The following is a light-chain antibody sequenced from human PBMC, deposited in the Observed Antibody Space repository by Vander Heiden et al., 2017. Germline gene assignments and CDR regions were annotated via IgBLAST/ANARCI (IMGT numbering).Light chain of an antibody. CDR2: WAS. CDR1: QSVLYRSNNKNY. J-gene: IGKJ2*01. CDR3: QQYYRSPKT. V-gene: IGKV4-1*01. Sequence: DLVMNQFPASLVVSLDERATINCKASQSVLYRSNNKNYLAWYQQKPGQPPKLLIYWASIREFGVPERFSGSGSGTDFTLTISSLQAEDVAVYYCQQYYRSPKTFGQGTKLEIK.